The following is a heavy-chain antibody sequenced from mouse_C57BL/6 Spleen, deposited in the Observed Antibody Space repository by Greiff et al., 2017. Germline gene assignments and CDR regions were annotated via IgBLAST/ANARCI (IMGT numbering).Heavy chain of an antibody. CDR1: GFNIKDAY. V-gene: IGHV14-4*01. D-gene: IGHD1-1*01. J-gene: IGHJ2*01. CDR2: IDPENGDT. CDR3: TTITTVVAPDY. Sequence: VQLKESGAELVRPGASVKLSCTASGFNIKDAYMHWVKQRPEQGLEWIGWIDPENGDTEYASKFQGKATITADTSSNTAYLQLSSLTSEDTAVYYCTTITTVVAPDYWGQGTTLTGSS.